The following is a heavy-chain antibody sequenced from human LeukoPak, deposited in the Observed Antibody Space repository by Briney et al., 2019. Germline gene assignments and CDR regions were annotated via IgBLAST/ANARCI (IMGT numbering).Heavy chain of an antibody. CDR2: INAGNGNT. CDR3: ARADDLPEWIGELSPGTSIDY. D-gene: IGHD3-10*01. V-gene: IGHV1-3*01. J-gene: IGHJ4*02. Sequence: GASVKVSCKASGYTFTSYAMHWVRQAPGQRLEWMGWINAGNGNTKYSQKFQGRVTITRDTSASTAYMELSSLRSEDTAVYYCARADDLPEWIGELSPGTSIDYWGQGTLVTVSS. CDR1: GYTFTSYA.